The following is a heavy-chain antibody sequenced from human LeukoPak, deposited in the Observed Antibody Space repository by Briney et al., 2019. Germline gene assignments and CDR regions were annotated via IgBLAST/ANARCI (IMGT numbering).Heavy chain of an antibody. J-gene: IGHJ4*02. CDR1: GGSISSSTYY. CDR2: IYHSGST. CDR3: ARARVITMVRGVMTYYFDY. D-gene: IGHD3-10*01. Sequence: PSETLSLTCTVSGGSISSSTYYWGWIRQPPGKGLEWIGTIYHSGSTYYNPSLKSRVTISVDTPKNQFSLKLSSVTAADTAVYYCARARVITMVRGVMTYYFDYWGQGTLVTVSS. V-gene: IGHV4-39*07.